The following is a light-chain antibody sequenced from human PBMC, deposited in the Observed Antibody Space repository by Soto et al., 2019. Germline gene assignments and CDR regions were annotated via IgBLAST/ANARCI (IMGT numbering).Light chain of an antibody. Sequence: EIVMTQSPATLSVSPGERATLSCRASQSVSSNLAWYQQKPGQAPRLLIYGASTRATGIPDRFSGSGSGTDFTLTIRRLEPEDFAVYYCQQYGSSPRITFGQGTRLEIK. CDR3: QQYGSSPRIT. CDR1: QSVSSN. J-gene: IGKJ5*01. V-gene: IGKV3-20*01. CDR2: GAS.